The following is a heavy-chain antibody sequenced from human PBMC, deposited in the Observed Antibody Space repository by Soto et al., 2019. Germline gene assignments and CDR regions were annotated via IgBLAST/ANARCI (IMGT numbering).Heavy chain of an antibody. D-gene: IGHD1-20*01. V-gene: IGHV1-69*06. J-gene: IGHJ4*02. CDR1: GGTFSSYA. CDR3: ARSFRITGIGYYFDY. Sequence: SVKVSCKASGGTFSSYAISWVRQAPGQGLEWMGGIIPIFGTANYAQKFQGRVTITADKSTSTAYMELGSLRSEDTAVYYCARSFRITGIGYYFDYWGQGTLVTVSS. CDR2: IIPIFGTA.